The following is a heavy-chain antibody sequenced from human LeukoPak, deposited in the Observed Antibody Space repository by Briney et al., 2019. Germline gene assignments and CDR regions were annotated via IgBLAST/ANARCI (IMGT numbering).Heavy chain of an antibody. V-gene: IGHV4-59*01. Sequence: SETLSLTCTVSGGSISSYYWSWIRQPPGKGLEWIGYIYYSGSTNYNPSLKSRVTISVDTSKNQFSLKLSSVTAADTAVYYCARGFGYSGYDPFDYWGQGTLVTVSS. D-gene: IGHD5-12*01. J-gene: IGHJ4*02. CDR3: ARGFGYSGYDPFDY. CDR2: IYYSGST. CDR1: GGSISSYY.